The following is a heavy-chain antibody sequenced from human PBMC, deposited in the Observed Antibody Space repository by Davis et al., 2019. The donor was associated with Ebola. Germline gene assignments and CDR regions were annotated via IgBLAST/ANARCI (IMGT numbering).Heavy chain of an antibody. CDR1: GGSFNSYY. CDR3: ARSYFGLGASVYYYYNMDV. D-gene: IGHD3-10*01. Sequence: MPSETLSLTCAVYGGSFNSYYWTWIRQPPGKGLEWIGEIKHSGGTTYNPSLKSRVTISVDTSKNQFSLKMSSVTAADTAVYYCARSYFGLGASVYYYYNMDVWGNGTTDIVSS. J-gene: IGHJ6*03. CDR2: IKHSGGT. V-gene: IGHV4-34*01.